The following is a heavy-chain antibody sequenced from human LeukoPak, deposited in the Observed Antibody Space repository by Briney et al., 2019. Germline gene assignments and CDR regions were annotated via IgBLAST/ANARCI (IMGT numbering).Heavy chain of an antibody. CDR3: AKGYSSTRHYYYYYMDV. J-gene: IGHJ6*03. V-gene: IGHV3-30*02. CDR2: IRYDGSNN. Sequence: GGSLRLSCAASGFTFSSYGMHWVRQAPGKGLEWVTFIRYDGSNNYYADSVKGRFTISRDNSKNTVYLQMNSLRAEDTAVYYCAKGYSSTRHYYYYYMDVWGKGTTVTVSS. CDR1: GFTFSSYG. D-gene: IGHD2-2*01.